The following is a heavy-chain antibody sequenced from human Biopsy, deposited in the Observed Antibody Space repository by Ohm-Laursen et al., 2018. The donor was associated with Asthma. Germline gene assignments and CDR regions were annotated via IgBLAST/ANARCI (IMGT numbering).Heavy chain of an antibody. Sequence: TQTLTLTCSFSGFSLSSSGANVNWIRQPPGKALEWLSRIDWEEDKFYSSSLRTRLTISKRSSEDQVVLTMTNMGTVDTATYYCTRHNDYWGPGILVTVSS. J-gene: IGHJ4*02. CDR2: IDWEEDK. CDR1: GFSLSSSGAN. CDR3: TRHNDY. D-gene: IGHD1-14*01. V-gene: IGHV2-70*04.